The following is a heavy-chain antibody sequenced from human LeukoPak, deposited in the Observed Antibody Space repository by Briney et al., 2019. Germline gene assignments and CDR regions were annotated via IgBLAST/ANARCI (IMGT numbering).Heavy chain of an antibody. CDR2: IIPILGIA. D-gene: IGHD5-18*01. V-gene: IGHV1-69*04. CDR1: GGTSSSYA. J-gene: IGHJ6*02. CDR3: ARDGIQLLYGMDV. Sequence: GASVKVSCKASGGTSSSYAISWVRQAPGQGLEWMGRIIPILGIANYAQKFQGRVTITADKSTSTAYMELSSLRSEDTAVYYCARDGIQLLYGMDVWGQGTTVTVSS.